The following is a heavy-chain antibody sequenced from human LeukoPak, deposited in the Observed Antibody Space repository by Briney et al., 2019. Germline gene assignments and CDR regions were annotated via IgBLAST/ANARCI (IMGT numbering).Heavy chain of an antibody. V-gene: IGHV3-74*01. CDR2: INTDASST. J-gene: IGHJ4*02. CDR3: GGSTSSGSLGY. Sequence: GGSLRLSCAASGFTFSSYSMNWVRQAPGKGLVWVSRINTDASSTFYADSVKGRFTISRDNAKNTLYLQMNSLRAEDTAVYFCGGSTSSGSLGYWGQGTLVSVSS. D-gene: IGHD6-19*01. CDR1: GFTFSSYS.